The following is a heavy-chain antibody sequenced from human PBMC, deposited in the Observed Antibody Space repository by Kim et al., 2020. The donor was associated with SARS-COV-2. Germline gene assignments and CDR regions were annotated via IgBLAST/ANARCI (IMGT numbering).Heavy chain of an antibody. Sequence: SETLSLTCTVSGYSFSSPYSFTSAYYWGWIRQPPGKGLEWIGSVYHGGTTYYNPSLDNRVTISGATSNNQFSLRLSSVTAADTAVYYCARGALVATHFDFRGQGTLVTVSS. J-gene: IGHJ4*02. V-gene: IGHV4-38-2*02. D-gene: IGHD5-12*01. CDR1: GYSFSSPYSFTSAYY. CDR3: ARGALVATHFDF. CDR2: VYHGGTT.